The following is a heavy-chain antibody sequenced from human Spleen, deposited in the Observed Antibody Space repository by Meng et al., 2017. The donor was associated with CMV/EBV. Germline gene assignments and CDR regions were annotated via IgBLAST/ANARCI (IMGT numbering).Heavy chain of an antibody. CDR2: INSDGSNT. D-gene: IGHD2-15*01. CDR3: ARERSGYFDY. V-gene: IGHV3-74*01. J-gene: IGHJ4*02. Sequence: GESLKISCAASGFTVSSYWMHWVRQAPGKGLVWVSHINSDGSNTGYADFVKGRFTTSRDNAKNTLYLQMNSLRAEDTAVYYCARERSGYFDYWGQGTLVTVSS. CDR1: GFTVSSYW.